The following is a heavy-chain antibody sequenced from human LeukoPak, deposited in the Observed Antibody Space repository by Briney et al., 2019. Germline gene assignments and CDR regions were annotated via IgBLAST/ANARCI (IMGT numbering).Heavy chain of an antibody. CDR2: ISYDGSIN. Sequence: PGGSLRLSCAASGFTFNSYAVHWVRQAPGKGLEGVAVISYDGSINYYAASVKGRFTISRDNSTNTLYLQMTSLRAEDTAVYYCARVIGGIRYFDWYNWFDPWGQGTLVTVSS. CDR3: ARVIGGIRYFDWYNWFDP. CDR1: GFTFNSYA. D-gene: IGHD3-9*01. V-gene: IGHV3-30-3*01. J-gene: IGHJ5*02.